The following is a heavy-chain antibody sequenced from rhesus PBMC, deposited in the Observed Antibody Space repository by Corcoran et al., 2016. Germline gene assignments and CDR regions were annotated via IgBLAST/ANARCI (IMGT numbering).Heavy chain of an antibody. J-gene: IGHJ4*01. CDR2: INGNSGRT. CDR1: GGSFSSYW. CDR3: ARGYSGYTTY. Sequence: QVQLQESGPGLVTPSETLSLTCAVSGGSFSSYWVSWLLHPPGKGLAWIGGINGNSGRTNYNPSPKSRVTISKDASKNQFSLKLSSVTAADTAVYYCARGYSGYTTYWGQGVLVTVSS. D-gene: IGHD5-42*01. V-gene: IGHV4-80*01.